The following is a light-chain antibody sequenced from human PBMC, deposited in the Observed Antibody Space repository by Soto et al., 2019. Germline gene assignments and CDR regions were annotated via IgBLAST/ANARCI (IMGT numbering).Light chain of an antibody. CDR1: QSLSDIY. Sequence: VLTQSPDTLSLSPGERATLSCRASQSLSDIYLAWYQQKPGQAPRLLIYDASRRATGIPDRFSGSGSGTDFTLTISRLEPEDLAVYYRQQYGPLPRFGGGTRVEIK. J-gene: IGKJ4*02. V-gene: IGKV3-20*01. CDR3: QQYGPLPR. CDR2: DAS.